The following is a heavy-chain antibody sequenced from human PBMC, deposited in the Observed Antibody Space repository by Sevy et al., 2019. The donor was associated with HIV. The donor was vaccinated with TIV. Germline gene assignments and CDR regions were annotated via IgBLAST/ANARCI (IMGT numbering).Heavy chain of an antibody. D-gene: IGHD1-26*01. CDR1: GGSITSLY. CDR2: IYYNGHI. V-gene: IGHV4-59*08. Sequence: SETLSLTCTVSGGSITSLYWNWIRQPPGKGLEWIANIYYNGHINYNPSLKSRVTLSLDTSKNQFSPRLGSVTAADTAMYYCAGENAWGRGYSWGQGTLVTVSS. J-gene: IGHJ4*02. CDR3: AGENAWGRGYS.